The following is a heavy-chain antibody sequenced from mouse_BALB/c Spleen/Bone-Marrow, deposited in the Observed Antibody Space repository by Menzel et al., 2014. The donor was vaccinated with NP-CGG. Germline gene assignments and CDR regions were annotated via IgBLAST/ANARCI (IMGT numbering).Heavy chain of an antibody. CDR1: GYTFTDYA. CDR2: ISTYYGDA. Sequence: QVQLKESWAELVRPGVSVRISCKGSGYTFTDYAMHWVKRSHAKSLEWIGVISTYYGDAGYNQKFKGKATMTVDKSSSTAYMELARLTSEDSAIYYCASGNYYYAMDYWGQGTSVTVSS. D-gene: IGHD2-1*01. J-gene: IGHJ4*01. V-gene: IGHV1S137*01. CDR3: ASGNYYYAMDY.